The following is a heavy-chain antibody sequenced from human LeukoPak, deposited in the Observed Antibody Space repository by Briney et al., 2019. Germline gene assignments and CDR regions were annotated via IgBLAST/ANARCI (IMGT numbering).Heavy chain of an antibody. D-gene: IGHD2-15*01. CDR1: GGSLSSYY. CDR3: ARGVVVAAKLFDY. Sequence: PSETLSLTCTVSGGSLSSYYWSWIRQPPGKGLEWIGYIYYSGSTNYNPSLKSRVTISVDTSKNQFSLKLSSVTAADTVVYYCARGVVVAAKLFDYWGQGTLVTVSS. CDR2: IYYSGST. J-gene: IGHJ4*02. V-gene: IGHV4-59*01.